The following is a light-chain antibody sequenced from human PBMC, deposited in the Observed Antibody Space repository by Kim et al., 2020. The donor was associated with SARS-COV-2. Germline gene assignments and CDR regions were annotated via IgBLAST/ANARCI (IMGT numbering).Light chain of an antibody. CDR3: QQRSSWPVT. CDR2: GAS. J-gene: IGKJ5*01. V-gene: IGKV3-11*01. CDR1: QSVTTS. Sequence: LSPGERATLACRASQSVTTSLVWYQQKHVQAPSLLIYGASSRATGIPARFSGSGSGTDFTLTISSLEPEDFAVYYCQQRSSWPVTFGQGTRLEIK.